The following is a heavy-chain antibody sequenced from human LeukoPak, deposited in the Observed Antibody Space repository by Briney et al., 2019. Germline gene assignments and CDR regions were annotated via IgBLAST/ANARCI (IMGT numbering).Heavy chain of an antibody. Sequence: PSETLSLTCTVSGGSISTFFWTWIRQSAGKGLEWVGRIYMGTTYYNPSVESRAPISVDTSNNRFSLKLTSPTAADTAVYYYAGGTEMTSSSGYYSFDYWGRGSLVTVSS. D-gene: IGHD3-22*01. CDR3: AGGTEMTSSSGYYSFDY. J-gene: IGHJ4*02. CDR1: GGSISTFF. V-gene: IGHV4-4*07. CDR2: IYMGTT.